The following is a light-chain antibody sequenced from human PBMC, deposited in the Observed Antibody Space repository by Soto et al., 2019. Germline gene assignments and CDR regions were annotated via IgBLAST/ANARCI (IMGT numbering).Light chain of an antibody. CDR2: EVI. CDR3: SSYTSTSTVV. CDR1: GRDVGGNNY. V-gene: IGLV2-14*01. Sequence: QSALTQPASVSGSPGQSITISCTGTGRDVGGNNYVSWYQHHPGKAPKLLIYEVINRPSGVSNRFSGSKSGNTASLTISGLQTADEADYYCSSYTSTSTVVFGGGTKLTVL. J-gene: IGLJ2*01.